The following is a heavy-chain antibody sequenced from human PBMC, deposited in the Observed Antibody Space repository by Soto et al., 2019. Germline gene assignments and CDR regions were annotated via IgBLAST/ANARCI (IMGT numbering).Heavy chain of an antibody. CDR2: INHSGST. Sequence: QVQLQQWGAGLLKPSETLSLTCAVYGGSFNYYWSWIRQPPGKGLEWIGEINHSGSTNYNSSLKSRVTMSVDTSTNQFSLKLRSVTAADTAVYYCARGGVWFGELMGYWGQGILVTVSS. V-gene: IGHV4-34*01. CDR1: GGSFNYY. D-gene: IGHD3-10*01. J-gene: IGHJ4*02. CDR3: ARGGVWFGELMGY.